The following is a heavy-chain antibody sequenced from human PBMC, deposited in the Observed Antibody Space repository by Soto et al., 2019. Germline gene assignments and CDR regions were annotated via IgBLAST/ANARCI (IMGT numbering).Heavy chain of an antibody. V-gene: IGHV1-69*04. CDR3: ARDPIVVPAAMNFDY. CDR2: IIPILGIA. D-gene: IGHD2-2*01. Sequence: ASVKVSCKASGGTFSSYTISWVRQAPGQGLEWMGRIIPILGIANYAQKFQGRVTITADKSTSTAYMELSSLRSGDTAVYYCARDPIVVPAAMNFDYWGQGTLVTVSS. J-gene: IGHJ4*02. CDR1: GGTFSSYT.